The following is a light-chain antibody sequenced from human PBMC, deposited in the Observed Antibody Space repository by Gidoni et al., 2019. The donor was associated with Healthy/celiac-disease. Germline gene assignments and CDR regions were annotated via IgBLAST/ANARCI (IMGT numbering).Light chain of an antibody. CDR3: QQYNNWPGT. CDR1: QSVSSN. V-gene: IGKV3-15*01. Sequence: IVMTQSPDTLSVSPGERATLSCRASQSVSSNLAWYQQKPGQAPRLLIYGASTRATGIPARFSGSGSGTEFTLTISSLQSEEFAVYYCQQYNNWPGTFGQGTKVEIK. CDR2: GAS. J-gene: IGKJ1*01.